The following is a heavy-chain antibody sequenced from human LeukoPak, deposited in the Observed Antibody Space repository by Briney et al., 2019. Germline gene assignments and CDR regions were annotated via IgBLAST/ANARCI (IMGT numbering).Heavy chain of an antibody. CDR1: GFTFSTYA. V-gene: IGHV3-23*01. D-gene: IGHD2-2*01. Sequence: GGSLRLSCAASGFTFSTYAMSWVRQAPGKGLEWVSAISGTGGSTYYAASVKGRFTISRDNSKNTLYLQMNSLRAEDTAVYYCALPSLGYCTTTSCPLYYWGQGTLVTVSS. CDR3: ALPSLGYCTTTSCPLYY. CDR2: ISGTGGST. J-gene: IGHJ4*02.